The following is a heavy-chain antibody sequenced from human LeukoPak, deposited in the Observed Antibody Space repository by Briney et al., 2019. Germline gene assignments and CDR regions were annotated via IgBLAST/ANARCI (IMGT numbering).Heavy chain of an antibody. Sequence: SETLSLTCTVSGGSIRSGGYYWSWIRQPPGKGLEWIGYIYYSGSTYYNPSLKSRVTISVDTSKNQFSLKLSSVTAADTAVYYCARGDYDYVFDYWGQGTLVTVSS. CDR1: GGSIRSGGYY. D-gene: IGHD3-16*01. V-gene: IGHV4-30-4*01. CDR2: IYYSGST. CDR3: ARGDYDYVFDY. J-gene: IGHJ4*02.